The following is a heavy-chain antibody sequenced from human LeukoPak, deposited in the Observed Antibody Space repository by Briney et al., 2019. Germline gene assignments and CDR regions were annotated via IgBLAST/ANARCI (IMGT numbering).Heavy chain of an antibody. CDR2: INAGNGNT. Sequence: ASVKVSCKASGGTFSSYAISWVRQAPGQRLEWMGWINAGNGNTKYSQEFQGRVTLTADTSASIAYMELSSLRSEDMAVYYCARGSVMITFGGVIVIGAFDIWGQGTMVTVSS. V-gene: IGHV1-3*03. D-gene: IGHD3-16*02. CDR1: GGTFSSYA. CDR3: ARGSVMITFGGVIVIGAFDI. J-gene: IGHJ3*02.